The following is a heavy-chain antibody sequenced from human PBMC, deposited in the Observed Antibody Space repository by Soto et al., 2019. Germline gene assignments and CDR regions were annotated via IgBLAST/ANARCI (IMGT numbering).Heavy chain of an antibody. D-gene: IGHD5-12*01. CDR1: GYIFSTSG. Sequence: QVQRVQFGAEVKKPGAPLKVSCKASGYIFSTSGIIWVRQAPGQGLERMGWVSPYNGNTNYAQKFQGRVTMTKDTSTRTAYMELRSLRSDDTAVYYCARPSGYDMTLMFFDFWGQGTLVTVSS. J-gene: IGHJ4*02. V-gene: IGHV1-18*01. CDR2: VSPYNGNT. CDR3: ARPSGYDMTLMFFDF.